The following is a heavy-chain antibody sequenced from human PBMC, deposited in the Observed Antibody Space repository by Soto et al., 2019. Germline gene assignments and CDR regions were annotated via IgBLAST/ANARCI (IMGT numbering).Heavy chain of an antibody. D-gene: IGHD3-22*01. Sequence: QLVESGGGLGQPGRSLRLSCTASGFNFDDYAMHWVRQAPGKGLEWVSGISWSSVNIGYADSVKGRFTISRDNSANSLFLQIDSPRTDDTALYFCAKDASGDYDRGYFNLWGRGTLVTVPS. J-gene: IGHJ2*01. CDR2: ISWSSVNI. V-gene: IGHV3-9*01. CDR3: AKDASGDYDRGYFNL. CDR1: GFNFDDYA.